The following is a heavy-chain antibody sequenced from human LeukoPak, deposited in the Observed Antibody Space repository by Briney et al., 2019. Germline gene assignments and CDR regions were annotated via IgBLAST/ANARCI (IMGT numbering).Heavy chain of an antibody. V-gene: IGHV1-46*01. CDR1: RYTFTSYY. Sequence: ASVKVSCKPSRYTFTSYYMHWVRQAARQELKWMGRINPSGGSTRYAQKFKGRVTMTRDTSTSTVYMELSSLRSEDTAVYYCARAYCSSTSCYANYFDYWGQGTLVTVSS. CDR2: INPSGGST. J-gene: IGHJ4*02. D-gene: IGHD2-2*01. CDR3: ARAYCSSTSCYANYFDY.